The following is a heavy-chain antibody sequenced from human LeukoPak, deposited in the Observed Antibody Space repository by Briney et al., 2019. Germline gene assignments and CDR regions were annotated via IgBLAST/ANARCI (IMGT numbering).Heavy chain of an antibody. V-gene: IGHV4-59*01. D-gene: IGHD3-16*01. J-gene: IGHJ1*01. Sequence: SQRLSLTCSVSGGSISSYCWTWIRQPPGKGLEWIGYRYYSGSATYNPSLKSRVTISVDTSKSQFSLKLISVTAADTAIYYCARVRGDFETDWGQGTLVIVSS. CDR1: GGSISSYC. CDR3: ARVRGDFETD. CDR2: RYYSGSA.